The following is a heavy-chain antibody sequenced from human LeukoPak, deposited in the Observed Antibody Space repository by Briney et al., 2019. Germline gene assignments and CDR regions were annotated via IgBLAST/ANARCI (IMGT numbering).Heavy chain of an antibody. Sequence: GGSLRLSCAASGFTFSSFTMHWVRQAPGKGLEWVSSISSSSNSMYYADSVKGRFTISRDNAKNSLYLQMNSLRAEDTAVYFCARYNSTSSGSRWFDPWGQGTLVTVSS. D-gene: IGHD2/OR15-2a*01. J-gene: IGHJ5*02. CDR2: ISSSSNSM. CDR3: ARYNSTSSGSRWFDP. CDR1: GFTFSSFT. V-gene: IGHV3-21*01.